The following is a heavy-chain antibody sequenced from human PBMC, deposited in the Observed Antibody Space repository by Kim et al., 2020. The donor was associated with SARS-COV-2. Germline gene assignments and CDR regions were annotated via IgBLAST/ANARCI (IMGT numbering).Heavy chain of an antibody. D-gene: IGHD5-12*01. V-gene: IGHV3-33*06. CDR3: AKADSPRTGYADS. CDR1: GFSFNYFG. CDR2: IWSQGDGE. J-gene: IGHJ5*01. Sequence: GGSLRLSCAASGFSFNYFGMHWVRQAPGKGLEWVATIWSQGDGEFYADSLRGRFTVSRDNSQNTLFLQMDSLRPEDTAVYYCAKADSPRTGYADSWGQGTLVSVSS.